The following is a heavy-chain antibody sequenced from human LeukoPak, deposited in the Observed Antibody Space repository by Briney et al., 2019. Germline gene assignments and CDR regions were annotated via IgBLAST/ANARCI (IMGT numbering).Heavy chain of an antibody. CDR2: IYYSGST. D-gene: IGHD6-13*01. Sequence: PSETLSLTCTVSGGSISSYYWSWIRQPPGKGLEWIGYIYYSGSTNYNPSLKSRVTISVDTSKNQFSLKLSSVTAADTAVYFCARKGSSSWYNWYFDLWGRGTLVIVSS. CDR1: GGSISSYY. J-gene: IGHJ2*01. CDR3: ARKGSSSWYNWYFDL. V-gene: IGHV4-59*01.